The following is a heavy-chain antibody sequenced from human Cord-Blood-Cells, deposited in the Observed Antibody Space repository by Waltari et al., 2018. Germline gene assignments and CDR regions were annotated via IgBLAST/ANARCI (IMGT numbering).Heavy chain of an antibody. Sequence: QVQLVESGGGVVQSGRSLRLSCAASGFTFSSYGMHWVRQAPGKGLEGVAVIWYDESNKYYADSVKGRFTISRDNSKNTLYLQMNSLRAEDTAVYYCARGRLLGIYAFDIWGQGTMVTVSS. V-gene: IGHV3-33*01. CDR1: GFTFSSYG. CDR2: IWYDESNK. CDR3: ARGRLLGIYAFDI. J-gene: IGHJ3*02. D-gene: IGHD7-27*01.